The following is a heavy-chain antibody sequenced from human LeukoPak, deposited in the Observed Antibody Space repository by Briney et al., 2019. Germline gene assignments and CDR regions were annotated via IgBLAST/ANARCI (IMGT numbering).Heavy chain of an antibody. CDR3: ATATLYCSGGSCYPIYFDY. Sequence: PSETLSLTCTVSGGSISSYYWSWIRQPPGKGLEWIGYIYYSGGTKYNPSLKSRVTISGDTSKNQFSLQLSSVTAADTAVYYCATATLYCSGGSCYPIYFDYWGQGTLVTVSS. V-gene: IGHV4-59*01. D-gene: IGHD2-15*01. CDR2: IYYSGGT. CDR1: GGSISSYY. J-gene: IGHJ4*02.